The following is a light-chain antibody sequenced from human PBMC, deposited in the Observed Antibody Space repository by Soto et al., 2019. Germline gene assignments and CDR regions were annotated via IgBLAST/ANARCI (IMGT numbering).Light chain of an antibody. V-gene: IGLV6-57*01. CDR1: SDSIASNY. J-gene: IGLJ3*02. CDR3: QSFDGSTWV. Sequence: NFMLTQPHSVSESPGKTVTISCIRNSDSIASNYVQWYQQRPGSSPTTVIYEDNQRPSGVPDRFSGSVDGSSNSASLTISGLKTEDEADYYCQSFDGSTWVFGGGTKLTVL. CDR2: EDN.